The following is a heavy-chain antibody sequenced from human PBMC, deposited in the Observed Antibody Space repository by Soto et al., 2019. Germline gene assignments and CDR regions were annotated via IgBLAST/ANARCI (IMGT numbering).Heavy chain of an antibody. V-gene: IGHV4-39*07. Sequence: NPSETLSLTCTVSGGSISSSSYYWGWLRQPPGKGLEWNGEIYYSGSTNYNPSLKSRVTISVDTSKNQFSLKLSSVTAADTAVYYCARRQVGIAARPSEPVYYYYGMDVWGQGTTVTVSS. J-gene: IGHJ6*02. CDR2: IYYSGST. CDR3: ARRQVGIAARPSEPVYYYYGMDV. D-gene: IGHD6-6*01. CDR1: GGSISSSSYY.